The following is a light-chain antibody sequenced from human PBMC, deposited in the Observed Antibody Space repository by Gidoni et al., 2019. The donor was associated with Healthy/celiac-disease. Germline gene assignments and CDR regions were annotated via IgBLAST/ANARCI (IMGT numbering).Light chain of an antibody. V-gene: IGKV1-12*02. J-gene: IGKJ1*01. CDR1: QGLSSW. CDR2: AAS. Sequence: DIQMTQSPSSVSASVGDRVTITCRASQGLSSWLAWYQQKPGKAPKLLISAASSLQSGVPSRFSGSGSGTAFTLTFRRLPPVDFATSYCQQAYSFPCTFGQGTKVEIK. CDR3: QQAYSFPCT.